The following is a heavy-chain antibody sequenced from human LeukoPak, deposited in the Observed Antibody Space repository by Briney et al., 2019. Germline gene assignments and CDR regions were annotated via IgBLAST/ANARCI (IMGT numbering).Heavy chain of an antibody. Sequence: GGSLRLSCAASGFTFNNYGMHWVRQAPGKGLEWVAVISYDGRNKHYPDSVKGRFTISRDISTDTLWLQMDSLRTEDTAVYYYAKGPLRGTAAAIDYWGQGTLVTVSS. CDR2: ISYDGRNK. D-gene: IGHD2-2*01. V-gene: IGHV3-30*18. J-gene: IGHJ4*02. CDR1: GFTFNNYG. CDR3: AKGPLRGTAAAIDY.